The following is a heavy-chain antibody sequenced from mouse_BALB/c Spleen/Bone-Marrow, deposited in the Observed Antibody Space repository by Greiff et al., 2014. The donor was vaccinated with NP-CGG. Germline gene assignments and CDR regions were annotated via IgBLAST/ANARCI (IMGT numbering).Heavy chain of an antibody. CDR1: GYTFTCYW. Sequence: LQQSGSELVRPGASVKLSCKASGYTFTCYWMHCVKQRPGQGLEWIGNIYPGSGSTNYDEKFKSKATLTVDTSSSTAYMQLSSLTSEDSAVYYCTNHYFDYWGQGTTLTVSS. CDR2: IYPGSGST. CDR3: TNHYFDY. J-gene: IGHJ2*01. V-gene: IGHV1S22*01.